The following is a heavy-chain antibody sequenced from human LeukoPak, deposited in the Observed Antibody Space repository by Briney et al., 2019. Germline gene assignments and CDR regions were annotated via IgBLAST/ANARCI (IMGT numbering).Heavy chain of an antibody. CDR3: ARGGGYSGYDFGY. CDR1: GGSISSSSYY. CDR2: IYYSGST. V-gene: IGHV4-39*01. Sequence: PSETLSLTCTVSGGSISSSSYYWGWIRQPPGKGLEWIGSIYYSGSTYYNPSLKSRVTISVDTSKSQFSLKLSSVTAADTAVYYCARGGGYSGYDFGYWGQGTLVTVSS. J-gene: IGHJ4*02. D-gene: IGHD5-12*01.